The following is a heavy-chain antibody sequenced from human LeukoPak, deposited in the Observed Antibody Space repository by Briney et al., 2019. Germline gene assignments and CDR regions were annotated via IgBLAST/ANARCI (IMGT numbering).Heavy chain of an antibody. D-gene: IGHD3-9*01. V-gene: IGHV4-61*01. J-gene: IGHJ6*04. CDR1: GGSVSSGSYY. Sequence: QTSETLSLTCTVSGGSVSSGSYYWSWIRQPPGKGPEWIGYIYYSGSTNYNPSLKSRVTISVDTSKNQFSLKLSSVTAADTAVYYCARALYFDWFNRNYYGMDVWGKGTTVTVSS. CDR3: ARALYFDWFNRNYYGMDV. CDR2: IYYSGST.